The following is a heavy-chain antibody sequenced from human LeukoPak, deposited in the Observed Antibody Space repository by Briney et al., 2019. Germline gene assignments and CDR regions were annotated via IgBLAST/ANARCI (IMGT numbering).Heavy chain of an antibody. D-gene: IGHD2-2*01. J-gene: IGHJ5*02. V-gene: IGHV1-2*02. CDR2: INPKTGGT. Sequence: ASVKVSCKTSGYTFTDYNVYWVRQAPEQGLQWMGWINPKTGGTVFAQRFQGRVTMTKDTSITTAYMELSRLRSDDTAVYYCARDPGIVVVPAAPRFDPWGQGTLVTVSS. CDR3: ARDPGIVVVPAAPRFDP. CDR1: GYTFTDYN.